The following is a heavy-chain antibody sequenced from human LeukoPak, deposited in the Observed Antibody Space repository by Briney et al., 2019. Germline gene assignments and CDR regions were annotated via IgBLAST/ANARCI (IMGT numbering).Heavy chain of an antibody. J-gene: IGHJ4*02. CDR1: GFTFSSYS. Sequence: GGSLRLSCAASGFTFSSYSMNWVRQAPGKGLEWVSYISSSSNTIYYADSVKGRFTISRDNAKNSLYLQMNSLRAEDTAVYYCARGERIVGATAIDCWGQGTLVTVSS. CDR3: ARGERIVGATAIDC. CDR2: ISSSSNTI. V-gene: IGHV3-48*01. D-gene: IGHD1-26*01.